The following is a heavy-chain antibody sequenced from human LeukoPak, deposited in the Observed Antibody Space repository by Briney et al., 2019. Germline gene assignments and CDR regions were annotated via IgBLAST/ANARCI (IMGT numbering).Heavy chain of an antibody. CDR1: GYTFTSYD. Sequence: ASVKVSCKASGYTFTSYDITWVRQVSGQGLEWMGWMIPNSGNTDYAQKFQGRVTITRNTSISTAYMELSSLRSEDTAVYYCARRAVGNSYYYYMDVWGKGTTVTVSS. J-gene: IGHJ6*03. CDR2: MIPNSGNT. V-gene: IGHV1-8*03. D-gene: IGHD6-19*01. CDR3: ARRAVGNSYYYYMDV.